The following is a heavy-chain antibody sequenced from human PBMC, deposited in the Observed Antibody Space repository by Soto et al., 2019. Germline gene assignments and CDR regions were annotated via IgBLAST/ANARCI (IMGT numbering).Heavy chain of an antibody. CDR1: GFTFSTYW. V-gene: IGHV3-74*01. CDR2: IISDGSST. J-gene: IGHJ4*02. D-gene: IGHD2-15*01. Sequence: EVQLVESGGGLVQPGGSLRLSCAASGFTFSTYWMHWVRQAPGKGLVWVSRIISDGSSTNYADSVKGRFTISRDNAENTLYLEINNLRAEDTAVYYCARDYYTRLGHCSGGGCPLDYWGQGTLVTVSS. CDR3: ARDYYTRLGHCSGGGCPLDY.